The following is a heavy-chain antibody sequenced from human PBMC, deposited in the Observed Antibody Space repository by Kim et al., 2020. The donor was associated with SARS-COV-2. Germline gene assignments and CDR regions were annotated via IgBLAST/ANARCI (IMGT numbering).Heavy chain of an antibody. J-gene: IGHJ6*02. CDR1: GFTFSSYS. D-gene: IGHD6-13*01. Sequence: GGSLRLSCAASGFTFSSYSMNWVRQAPGKGLEWVSSISSSSSYIYYADSVKGRFTISRDNAKNSLYLQMNSLRAEDTAVYYCANSPGYLAGGTPALVDVWGQGTTVTVSS. CDR2: ISSSSSYI. CDR3: ANSPGYLAGGTPALVDV. V-gene: IGHV3-21*01.